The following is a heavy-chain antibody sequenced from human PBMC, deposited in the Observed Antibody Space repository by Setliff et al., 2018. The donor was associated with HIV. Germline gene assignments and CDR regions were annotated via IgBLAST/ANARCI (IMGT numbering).Heavy chain of an antibody. J-gene: IGHJ3*02. CDR2: IYHSGST. V-gene: IGHV4-38-2*02. CDR1: GYSISNGYY. CDR3: AKEHGNYDTSADYSPDAFDI. Sequence: SETLSLTCTVSGYSISNGYYWAWIRQTPGKGPERIGSIYHSGSTYYNPSLKSRVTISVATSKKQFSLKLTSVTAADTAVYYCAKEHGNYDTSADYSPDAFDIWGQGTMVTVS. D-gene: IGHD3-22*01.